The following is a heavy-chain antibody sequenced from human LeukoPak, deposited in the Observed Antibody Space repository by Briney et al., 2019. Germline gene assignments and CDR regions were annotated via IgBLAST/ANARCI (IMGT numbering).Heavy chain of an antibody. CDR3: ARRLGYCSGGSCSYYFDY. J-gene: IGHJ4*02. V-gene: IGHV4-39*01. CDR1: GGSISSSNW. CDR2: IYYSGST. D-gene: IGHD2-15*01. Sequence: SETLSLTCAVSGGSISSSNWWSWVRQPPGKGLEWIGSIYYSGSTYYNPSLKSRVTISVDTSKNQFSLKLSSVTAADTAVYYCARRLGYCSGGSCSYYFDYWGQGTLVTVSS.